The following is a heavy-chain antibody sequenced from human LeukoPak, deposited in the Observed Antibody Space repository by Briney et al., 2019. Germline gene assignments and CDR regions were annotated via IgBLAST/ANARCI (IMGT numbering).Heavy chain of an antibody. CDR3: ATSFGATRGY. D-gene: IGHD3-10*01. V-gene: IGHV3-21*06. J-gene: IGHJ4*02. Sequence: GMSLRLSCAASGFTFGSYNMYWVRQAPGQGLEWVSSITTTGGYIYYADSVRGRFTISRDNAKNSLYLQMNSLRAEDTAVYYCATSFGATRGYWGQGTLVTVSS. CDR2: ITTTGGYI. CDR1: GFTFGSYN.